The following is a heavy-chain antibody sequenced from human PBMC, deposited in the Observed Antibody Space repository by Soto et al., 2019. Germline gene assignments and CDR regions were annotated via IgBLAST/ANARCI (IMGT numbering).Heavy chain of an antibody. CDR1: GYTFNRHY. CDR3: AKRRGVGLTRSSFDY. Sequence: QVQLVQSGAEVRKPGASVKVSCKASGYTFNRHYIQWVRQAPGQGLEWMGMIDPSGGDTNYAKKFQSRVTMTSSTSTSTVYMDLCRLRSEDTAVYYCAKRRGVGLTRSSFDYWCPGTLVIVSS. J-gene: IGHJ4*01. V-gene: IGHV1-46*02. D-gene: IGHD1-26*01. CDR2: IDPSGGDT.